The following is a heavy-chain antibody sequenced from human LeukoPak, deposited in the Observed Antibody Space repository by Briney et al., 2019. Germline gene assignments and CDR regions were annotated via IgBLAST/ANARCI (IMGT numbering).Heavy chain of an antibody. V-gene: IGHV4-34*01. CDR3: ARGRYRRVTGIDY. D-gene: IGHD5-18*01. J-gene: IGHJ4*02. Sequence: SETLSLTCAVYGGSFSDYYWSWIRQPPGKGLEWIGEINHSGSTNYNPSLKSRVTISVDTSKNQFSLKLSSVTAADTAVYYCARGRYRRVTGIDYWGQGTLVTVSS. CDR1: GGSFSDYY. CDR2: INHSGST.